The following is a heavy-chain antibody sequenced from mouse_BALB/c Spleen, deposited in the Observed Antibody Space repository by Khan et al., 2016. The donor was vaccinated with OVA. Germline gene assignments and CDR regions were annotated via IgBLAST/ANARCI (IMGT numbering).Heavy chain of an antibody. D-gene: IGHD1-2*01. V-gene: IGHV1S81*02. Sequence: VQLQESGAELVKPGASVKLSCKASGYAFTSYYIYWMKQRPGPGLEWIGEINPSNGGTNFNEKFKSKATQTVDKSSSTAYMQLSSLTSEDSAVYYCTRGGYGGFAYWGQGTLVTVSA. CDR2: INPSNGGT. CDR3: TRGGYGGFAY. J-gene: IGHJ3*01. CDR1: GYAFTSYY.